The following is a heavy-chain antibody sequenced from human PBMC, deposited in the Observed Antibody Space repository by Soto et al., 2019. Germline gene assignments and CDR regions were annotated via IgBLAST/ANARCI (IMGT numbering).Heavy chain of an antibody. V-gene: IGHV1-2*02. Sequence: QVQRDQSGAEVTKPGASVKVSCKASGVTFTAHYIHWVRQANPNSGGTSHAQQFQGRRTMTTDTSMTTAHMELRRLSSDHTAFYYCAKSGSFFRPALGYFDYWGQGTMVTVSS. CDR2: PNSGGT. CDR3: AKSGSFFRPALGYFDY. J-gene: IGHJ4*02. CDR1: GVTFTAHY. D-gene: IGHD1-1*01.